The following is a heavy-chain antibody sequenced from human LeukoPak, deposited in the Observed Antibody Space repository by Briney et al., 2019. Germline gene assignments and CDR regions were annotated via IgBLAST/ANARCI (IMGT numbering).Heavy chain of an antibody. V-gene: IGHV3-33*01. CDR1: GFTFSSYG. CDR2: IWYDGSNK. D-gene: IGHD3-22*01. Sequence: PGGSLRLSCAASGFTFSSYGMHWVRQAPGKGLEWGAVIWYDGSNKYYADSVKGRFTTSRDNSKITLYLQMNSLRAEDTAVYYCARTLTMIVVAMGYWGQGTLVTVSS. CDR3: ARTLTMIVVAMGY. J-gene: IGHJ4*02.